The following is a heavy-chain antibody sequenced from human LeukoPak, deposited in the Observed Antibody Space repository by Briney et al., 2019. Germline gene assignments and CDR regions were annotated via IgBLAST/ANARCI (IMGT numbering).Heavy chain of an antibody. CDR3: ARDGYSGSSLFDY. D-gene: IGHD1-26*01. CDR1: GGSINSHF. Sequence: TSETLSLTCTVSGGSINSHFWSWIRQPPGKGLEWIGYIHSTGSTNYNPSPKSRVTISVDTSRNQFSLKLSSVTAADTAVYYCARDGYSGSSLFDYWGQGALVTVSS. V-gene: IGHV4-59*11. J-gene: IGHJ4*02. CDR2: IHSTGST.